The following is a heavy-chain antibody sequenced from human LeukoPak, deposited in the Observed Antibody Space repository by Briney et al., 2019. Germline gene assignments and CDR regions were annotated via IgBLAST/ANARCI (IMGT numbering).Heavy chain of an antibody. CDR1: GFSISSYN. D-gene: IGHD3-22*01. J-gene: IGHJ4*02. V-gene: IGHV3-23*01. Sequence: GGSLRLSCAASGFSISSYNMNWVRQAPGKGLEWVSAISGSGGSTYYADSVKGRFTISRDNSKNTLYLQMNSLRAEDTAVYYCAKPTMIVVVIPVYWGQGTLVTVSS. CDR3: AKPTMIVVVIPVY. CDR2: ISGSGGST.